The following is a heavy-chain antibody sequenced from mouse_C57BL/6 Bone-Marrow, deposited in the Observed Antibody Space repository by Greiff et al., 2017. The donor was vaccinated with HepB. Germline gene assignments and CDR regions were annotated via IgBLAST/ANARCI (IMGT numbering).Heavy chain of an antibody. D-gene: IGHD2-5*01. CDR1: GYTFPSYW. CDR3: ASRGYYYSKLAY. V-gene: IGHV1-55*01. Sequence: QVQLQQPGAELVKPGASVKMSCKASGYTFPSYWITWVKQRPGQGLEWIGDIYPGSGSTNYNEKFKSKATLTVDTSSSTAYMQLSILTSEDSAVYYCASRGYYYSKLAYWGQGTLVTVSA. CDR2: IYPGSGST. J-gene: IGHJ3*01.